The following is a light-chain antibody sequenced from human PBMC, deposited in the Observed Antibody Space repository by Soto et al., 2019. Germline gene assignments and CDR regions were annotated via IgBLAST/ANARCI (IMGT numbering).Light chain of an antibody. V-gene: IGKV3-20*01. CDR1: QSDSSYY. CDR2: AAS. Sequence: EIVLTQSPGTLSLSPGERATLSCRASQSDSSYYLAWYQQKPGQAPRLLIYAASSRATGIPDRFSGGGSGTDFTLTISRLEPEDFAVYYCQQCGSSPWTFGQGTKVEIK. J-gene: IGKJ1*01. CDR3: QQCGSSPWT.